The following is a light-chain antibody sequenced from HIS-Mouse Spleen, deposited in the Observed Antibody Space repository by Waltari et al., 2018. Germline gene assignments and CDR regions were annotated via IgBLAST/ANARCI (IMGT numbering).Light chain of an antibody. CDR2: RNN. CDR3: AAWDDSLSGPV. V-gene: IGLV1-47*01. Sequence: QSVLTQPPSASGTPGQRVTISCSGSSSNIGSNYVYWYQQLPGTAPKLLIYRNNQRPAGVPDRFSCSKSGTSAFLASRGLRSEDAADYYCAAWDDSLSGPVFGGGTKLTVL. J-gene: IGLJ3*02. CDR1: SSNIGSNY.